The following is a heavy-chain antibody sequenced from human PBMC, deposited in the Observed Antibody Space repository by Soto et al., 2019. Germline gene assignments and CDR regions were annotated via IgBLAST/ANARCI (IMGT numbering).Heavy chain of an antibody. CDR3: ARRLYGSSWSLPLDD. CDR2: TYYRSKWYN. CDR1: GDSVSSNSAA. V-gene: IGHV6-1*01. D-gene: IGHD6-13*01. J-gene: IGHJ4*02. Sequence: SQTLSLTCAISGDSVSSNSAAWNWIRQSPSRGLEWLGRTYYRSKWYNDYAVSVKGRITINPDTSKNQFSLQLDSVTPEDTAVYYFARRLYGSSWSLPLDDWGQGTLVTVSS.